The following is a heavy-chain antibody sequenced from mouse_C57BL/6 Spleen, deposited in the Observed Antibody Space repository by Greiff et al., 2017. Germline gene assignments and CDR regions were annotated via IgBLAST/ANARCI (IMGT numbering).Heavy chain of an antibody. V-gene: IGHV5-4*01. CDR1: GFTFSSYA. Sequence: VQLKESGGGLVKPGGSLKLSCAASGFTFSSYAMSWVRQTPEKRLEWVATISDGGSYTYYPDNVKGRITISRDNAKNNLYLQVSHLKSEDTAMYYCARDNYYGSSPFDYWGQGTTLTVSS. J-gene: IGHJ2*01. CDR3: ARDNYYGSSPFDY. D-gene: IGHD1-1*01. CDR2: ISDGGSYT.